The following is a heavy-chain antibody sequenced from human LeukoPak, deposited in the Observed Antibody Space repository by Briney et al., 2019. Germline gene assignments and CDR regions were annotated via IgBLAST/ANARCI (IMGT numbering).Heavy chain of an antibody. D-gene: IGHD6-19*01. CDR1: GFTFSSYA. J-gene: IGHJ6*03. V-gene: IGHV3-23*01. CDR2: ISGNGVST. Sequence: GGSLRLSCAASGFTFSSYAMTWVRQAPGRGLEWVSAISGNGVSTYYADSVKGRFTISRDYSENTLYLQMNSLRAEDTAVYYCAKDLYSGWNTNYYYHYMDVWGKGTTVTVSS. CDR3: AKDLYSGWNTNYYYHYMDV.